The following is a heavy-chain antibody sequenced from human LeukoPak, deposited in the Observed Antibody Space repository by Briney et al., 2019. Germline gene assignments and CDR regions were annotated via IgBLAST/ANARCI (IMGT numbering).Heavy chain of an antibody. D-gene: IGHD3-10*01. CDR1: GGSISSSNW. CDR2: IYHSGST. CDR3: ARERLWFGELLDYYHYGMDV. Sequence: SETLSLTCAVSGGSISSSNWWSWVRQPPGKGLEWIGEIYHSGSTNYNPSLKSRVTISVDKSKNQFSLKLSSVTAADTAVYYCARERLWFGELLDYYHYGMDVWGKGTTVTVSS. J-gene: IGHJ6*04. V-gene: IGHV4-4*02.